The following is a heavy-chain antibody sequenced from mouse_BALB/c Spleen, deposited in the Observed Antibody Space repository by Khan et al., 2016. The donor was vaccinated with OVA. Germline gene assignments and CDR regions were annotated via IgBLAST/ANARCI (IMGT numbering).Heavy chain of an antibody. CDR2: ISYSGNT. V-gene: IGHV3-2*02. J-gene: IGHJ2*01. D-gene: IGHD1-1*02. Sequence: EVKLLESGPGLVKPSQSLSLTCTVTGFSITSDYAWNWIRQFPGDKLEWMGFISYSGNTNYNPSLKSRISITRDTSKNQFFLQLKSVTTEDTATCYCARAYGGDFDYWGQGTTLTVSS. CDR3: ARAYGGDFDY. CDR1: GFSITSDYA.